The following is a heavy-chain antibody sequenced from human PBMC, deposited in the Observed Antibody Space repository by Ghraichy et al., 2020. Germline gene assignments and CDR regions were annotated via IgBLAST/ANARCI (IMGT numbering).Heavy chain of an antibody. Sequence: SETLSLTCAVYGGSFSGYYWSWIRQPPGKGLEWIGEINHSGSTNYNPSLKSRVTISVDTSKNQFSLKLSSVTAADTAVYYCARYYYDSSGEIYEIFDYWGQGTLVTVSS. CDR3: ARYYYDSSGEIYEIFDY. CDR1: GGSFSGYY. V-gene: IGHV4-34*01. J-gene: IGHJ4*02. D-gene: IGHD3-22*01. CDR2: INHSGST.